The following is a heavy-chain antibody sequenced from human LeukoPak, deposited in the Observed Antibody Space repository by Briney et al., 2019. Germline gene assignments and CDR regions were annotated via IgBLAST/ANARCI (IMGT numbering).Heavy chain of an antibody. D-gene: IGHD3-22*01. CDR1: GFTFSSYG. CDR2: ISYDGSSK. Sequence: GGSLRLSCAASGFTFSSYGMHWVRQAPGKELEWVAVISYDGSSKYYADSVKGRFTISRDNSKNMLFLQMNSLRAEDTAVYYCAKDHKYYFDSSTYYEYYFDYWGQGTLVTVSS. V-gene: IGHV3-30*18. J-gene: IGHJ4*02. CDR3: AKDHKYYFDSSTYYEYYFDY.